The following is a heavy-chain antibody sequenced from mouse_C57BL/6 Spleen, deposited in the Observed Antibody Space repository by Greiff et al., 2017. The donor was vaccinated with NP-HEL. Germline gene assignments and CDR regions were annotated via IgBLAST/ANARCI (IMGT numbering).Heavy chain of an antibody. J-gene: IGHJ1*03. Sequence: EVKLMESEGGLVQPGSSMKLSCTASGFTFSDYYMAWVRQVPEKGLEWVANINYDGSSTYYLDSLKSRFIISRDNAKNILYLQMSSLKSEDTATYYCARGPYSIWYFDVWGTGTTVTVSS. CDR3: ARGPYSIWYFDV. D-gene: IGHD2-5*01. V-gene: IGHV5-16*01. CDR1: GFTFSDYY. CDR2: INYDGSST.